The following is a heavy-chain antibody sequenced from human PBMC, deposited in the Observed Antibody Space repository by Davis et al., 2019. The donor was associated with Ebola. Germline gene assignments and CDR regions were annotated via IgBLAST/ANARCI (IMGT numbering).Heavy chain of an antibody. CDR3: AKDNKRGVVVAAVVDY. CDR1: GFTFSGSA. CDR2: ISSNGGST. J-gene: IGHJ4*02. D-gene: IGHD2-15*01. V-gene: IGHV3-64*04. Sequence: GESLKISCAASGFTFSGSAMHWVRQAPGKGLEYVSAISSNGGSTYYADSVKGRFTISRDNSKNTLYLQMNSLRAEDTAVYYCAKDNKRGVVVAAVVDYWGQGTLVTVSS.